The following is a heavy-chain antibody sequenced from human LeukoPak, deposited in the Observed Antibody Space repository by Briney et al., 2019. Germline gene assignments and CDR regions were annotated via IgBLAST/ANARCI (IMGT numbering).Heavy chain of an antibody. V-gene: IGHV4-39*07. CDR1: GGSISSSSYY. CDR2: VYYSGIT. J-gene: IGHJ4*01. D-gene: IGHD1-26*01. CDR3: ARDIEGRTFDN. Sequence: SETLSLTCSVSGGSISSSSYYWGWIRQPPGQGLEWVASVYYSGITNYNPSLKSRVTISVDTSKNQFSLKLSSVTAADTAVYFCARDIEGRTFDNWGHGTLVTVSS.